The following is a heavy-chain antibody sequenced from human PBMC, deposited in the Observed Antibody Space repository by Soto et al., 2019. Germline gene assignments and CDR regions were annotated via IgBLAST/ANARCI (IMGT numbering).Heavy chain of an antibody. J-gene: IGHJ4*02. V-gene: IGHV3-11*01. CDR2: ISSSGSII. Sequence: PGGSLRLSCAASGFTFSGNYMSWIRQAPGKGLEWVSYISSSGSIIYYADSVKGRFTISRDNAKNSLYLQMNSLRAEDTAVYYCARDLGYYESDGYFDYWGQGALATVSS. D-gene: IGHD3-22*01. CDR1: GFTFSGNY. CDR3: ARDLGYYESDGYFDY.